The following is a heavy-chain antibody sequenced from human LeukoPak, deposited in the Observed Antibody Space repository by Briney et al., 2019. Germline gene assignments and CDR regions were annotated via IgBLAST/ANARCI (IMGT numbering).Heavy chain of an antibody. CDR1: GYTLTELS. CDR3: ATDLKYYDSSGFTDY. D-gene: IGHD3-22*01. CDR2: FDPEDGET. J-gene: IGHJ4*02. Sequence: APVKVSCKVSGYTLTELSMHWVRQAPGKGLEWMGGFDPEDGETIYAQKFQGRVTMTGDTSTGTAYMELSSLRSEDTAVYYCATDLKYYDSSGFTDYWGQGTLVTVSS. V-gene: IGHV1-24*01.